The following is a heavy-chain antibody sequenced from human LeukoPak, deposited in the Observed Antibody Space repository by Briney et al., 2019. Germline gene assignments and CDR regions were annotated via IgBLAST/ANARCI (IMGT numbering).Heavy chain of an antibody. CDR2: ISSGSSYI. D-gene: IGHD2-2*02. J-gene: IGHJ4*02. CDR3: ARGLYCSSTSCYTSDY. CDR1: GFTFSSYS. V-gene: IGHV3-21*01. Sequence: GGSLRLSXAASGFTFSSYSMNWVRQAPGKGLEWVSSISSGSSYIYYADSVKGRFTISRDNAKNSLYLQMNSLRAEDTAVYYCARGLYCSSTSCYTSDYWGQGTLVTVSS.